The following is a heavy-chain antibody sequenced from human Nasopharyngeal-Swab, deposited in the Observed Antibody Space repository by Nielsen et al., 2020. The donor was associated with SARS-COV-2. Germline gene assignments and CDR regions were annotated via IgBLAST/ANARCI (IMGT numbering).Heavy chain of an antibody. CDR2: IYHSGST. D-gene: IGHD3-10*01. CDR1: GGSISSGGYS. Sequence: SETLSLTCAVSGGSISSGGYSWSWIRQPPGRGLEWIGYIYHSGSTYYNPSLKSRVTISVDRSKNQFSLKLSSVTAADTAVYYCAREAPGESIFDYWGQGTLVTVSS. J-gene: IGHJ4*02. CDR3: AREAPGESIFDY. V-gene: IGHV4-30-2*01.